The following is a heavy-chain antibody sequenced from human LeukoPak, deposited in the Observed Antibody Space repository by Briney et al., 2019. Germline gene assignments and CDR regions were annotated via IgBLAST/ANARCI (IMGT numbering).Heavy chain of an antibody. CDR3: ARYCSGSSCSSMNSFAI. CDR1: GGSITGYY. D-gene: IGHD2-15*01. Sequence: SETLSLTCTVSGGSITGYYWSWIRQPPGKGLEWIGYIYYTGSTSYNPSLKSRVTISLDTSETQFSLRLYSVTAADTAVYYCARYCSGSSCSSMNSFAIWGQGTMVSVSP. V-gene: IGHV4-59*08. CDR2: IYYTGST. J-gene: IGHJ3*02.